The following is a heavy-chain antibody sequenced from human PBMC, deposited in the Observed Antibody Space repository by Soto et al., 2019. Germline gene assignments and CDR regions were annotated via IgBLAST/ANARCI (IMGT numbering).Heavy chain of an antibody. CDR2: TYYRSKWYN. V-gene: IGHV6-1*01. J-gene: IGHJ6*02. D-gene: IGHD1-7*01. CDR1: GDSVSSNSAA. CDR3: ARDRRRELELRDYYYGMDV. Sequence: KQSQSLSLTCAISGDSVSSNSAAWNWIRQSPSRGLEWLGRTYYRSKWYNDYAVSVKSRITINPDTSKNQFSLQLNSVPPEDTAVYYCARDRRRELELRDYYYGMDVWGQGTTVTVSS.